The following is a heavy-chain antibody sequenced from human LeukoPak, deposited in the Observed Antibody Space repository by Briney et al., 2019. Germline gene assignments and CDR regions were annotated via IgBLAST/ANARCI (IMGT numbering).Heavy chain of an antibody. CDR2: IGGSGTRT. CDR1: GFTFTTYG. J-gene: IGHJ3*02. Sequence: GGSLRLSCSASGFTFTTYGMNWVRQAPGKGLEWVSGIGGSGTRTYYADSVKGRFTISRDNSKNTLYLQMGSLRAEDMAVYYCARVAGISHDAFDIWGQGTMVTVSS. D-gene: IGHD6-13*01. V-gene: IGHV3-23*01. CDR3: ARVAGISHDAFDI.